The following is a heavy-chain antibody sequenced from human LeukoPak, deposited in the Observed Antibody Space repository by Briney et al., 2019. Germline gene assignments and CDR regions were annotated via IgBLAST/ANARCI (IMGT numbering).Heavy chain of an antibody. CDR2: ISGSGGST. CDR3: ARVGYCSSTSCYQGWFDP. D-gene: IGHD2-2*01. J-gene: IGHJ5*02. Sequence: GGSLRLSCAASGFTFSTYAMSWVRQAPGKGLEWVSAISGSGGSTYYADSVKGRFTISRDNSKNTLYLQMNSQRAEDTAVYYCARVGYCSSTSCYQGWFDPWGQGTLVTVSS. V-gene: IGHV3-23*01. CDR1: GFTFSTYA.